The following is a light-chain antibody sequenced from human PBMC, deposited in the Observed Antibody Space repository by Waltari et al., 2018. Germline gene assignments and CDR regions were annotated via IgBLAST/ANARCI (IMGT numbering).Light chain of an antibody. CDR1: QSISTF. Sequence: DIQMTQSPSSLSASVGDRVTITCRASQSISTFLNWYQQKPGKAPNLLIYTASNLQSGVPSRFSGSGSGTDFTLTISSLQPEDFATYYCQQSYGTLYTFGRGTKLEIK. CDR3: QQSYGTLYT. CDR2: TAS. J-gene: IGKJ2*01. V-gene: IGKV1-39*01.